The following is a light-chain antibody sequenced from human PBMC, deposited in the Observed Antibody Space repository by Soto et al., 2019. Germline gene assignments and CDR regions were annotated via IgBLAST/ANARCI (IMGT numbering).Light chain of an antibody. V-gene: IGKV3-15*01. CDR3: QQYNNWPYT. CDR2: GAS. CDR1: QSVSSN. J-gene: IGKJ2*01. Sequence: EVVMTQSPATLSVSPGERATLSCRASQSVSSNLAWYQQKPGQAPRLLIYGASTRATGIPARFSGSGSGTEFTLTMSSLQSEDLAVYYCQQYNNWPYTFGQGTELELK.